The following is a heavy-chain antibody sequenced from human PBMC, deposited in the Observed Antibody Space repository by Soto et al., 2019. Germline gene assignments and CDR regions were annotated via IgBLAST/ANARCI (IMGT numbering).Heavy chain of an antibody. J-gene: IGHJ4*02. CDR2: INPKSGDT. CDR3: ARVLATVTTWALGY. CDR1: GYTFTDYF. V-gene: IGHV1-2*02. Sequence: ASVKVSCKASGYTFTDYFMHWVRQAPGQGLEWMGWINPKSGDTNYAQKFQGSVTMTRDTSISTAYMELSSLRSDDTAVYYCARVLATVTTWALGYWGQGTLVTVSS. D-gene: IGHD4-4*01.